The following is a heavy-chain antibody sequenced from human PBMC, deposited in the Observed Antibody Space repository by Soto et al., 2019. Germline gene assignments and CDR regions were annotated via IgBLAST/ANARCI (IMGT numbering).Heavy chain of an antibody. V-gene: IGHV4-39*01. Sequence: QLQLQESGPGLVKASETLSLSCTVSGGSISSSSYYWGWIRQPPGKGLEWIGSIYFSGSTHYNVSLTSRVTIPVDTSRNQFSLKLSSVTATDTAVYYCARHVRGWQLMLDNWGQGSLVTVSS. D-gene: IGHD6-13*01. CDR3: ARHVRGWQLMLDN. CDR1: GGSISSSSYY. J-gene: IGHJ4*02. CDR2: IYFSGST.